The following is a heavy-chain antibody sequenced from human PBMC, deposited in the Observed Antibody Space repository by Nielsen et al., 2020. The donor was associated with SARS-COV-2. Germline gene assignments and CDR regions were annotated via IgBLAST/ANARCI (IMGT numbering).Heavy chain of an antibody. CDR3: ARENEIVVVPAAITAGHYYYYMDV. V-gene: IGHV3-23*01. J-gene: IGHJ6*03. Sequence: GESLKISCAASGFTFSSYAMSWVRQPPGKGLEWVLAIGGSGGSTDYPDPVKGRFTISRDNSKNTLYLQMNSLRAEDTAVYYCARENEIVVVPAAITAGHYYYYMDVWGKGTTVTVSS. D-gene: IGHD2-2*02. CDR2: IGGSGGST. CDR1: GFTFSSYA.